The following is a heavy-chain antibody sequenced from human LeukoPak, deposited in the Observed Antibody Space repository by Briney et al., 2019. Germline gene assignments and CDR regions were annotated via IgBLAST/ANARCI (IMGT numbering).Heavy chain of an antibody. CDR3: AKGGTIFGVSNFDY. CDR1: GFTFSSYG. V-gene: IGHV3-30*02. D-gene: IGHD3-3*01. J-gene: IGHJ4*02. CDR2: IRYDGSNK. Sequence: PGGSLRLSCAASGFTFSSYGMHWVRQAPGKGPEWVAFIRYDGSNKYYADSVKGRFTISRDNSKNTLYLQMNSLRAEDTAAYYCAKGGTIFGVSNFDYWGQGTLVTVSS.